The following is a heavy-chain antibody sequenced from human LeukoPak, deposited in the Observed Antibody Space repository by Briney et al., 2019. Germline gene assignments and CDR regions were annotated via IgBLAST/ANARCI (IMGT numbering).Heavy chain of an antibody. Sequence: SQTLSLTCTVSGGSISSGGYYWSWIRQHPGKGLEWIGYIYYSGSTYYNPSLKSRVTISVDTSKNQFSLKLSSVTAADTAVYYCARALAVAGPDDYFDYWGQETLVTVSS. J-gene: IGHJ4*02. CDR3: ARALAVAGPDDYFDY. V-gene: IGHV4-31*03. D-gene: IGHD6-19*01. CDR1: GGSISSGGYY. CDR2: IYYSGST.